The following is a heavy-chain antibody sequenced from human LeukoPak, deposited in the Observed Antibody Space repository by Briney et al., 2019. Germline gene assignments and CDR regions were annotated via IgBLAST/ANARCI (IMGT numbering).Heavy chain of an antibody. D-gene: IGHD3-3*01. CDR2: IYDSGST. J-gene: IGHJ4*02. CDR3: ARDGDFWSGYYCDY. CDR1: GGSIRSSYYY. Sequence: ESSETLSLTCTVSGGSIRSSYYYWGWIRQPPGKGLEWIGSIYDSGSTYYNPSLRSRVTISVDTSKNQFSLKLNSVTAADTAVYYCARDGDFWSGYYCDYWGQGTQVTVSS. V-gene: IGHV4-39*02.